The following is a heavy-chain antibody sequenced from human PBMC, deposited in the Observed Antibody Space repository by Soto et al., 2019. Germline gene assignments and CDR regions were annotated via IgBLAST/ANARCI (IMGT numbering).Heavy chain of an antibody. J-gene: IGHJ3*02. V-gene: IGHV3-21*01. D-gene: IGHD3-9*01. CDR3: ARDGSVIFPSADDAFDI. CDR1: EFTFSSYS. CDR2: ISSSSTYI. Sequence: GGSLRLSCAAFEFTFSSYSMNWVRQAPGKGLEWVSSISSSSTYIYYADSVKGRFTISRDNAENSLYLQMNSLRAEDTAVYYCARDGSVIFPSADDAFDIWGQGTMVTVS.